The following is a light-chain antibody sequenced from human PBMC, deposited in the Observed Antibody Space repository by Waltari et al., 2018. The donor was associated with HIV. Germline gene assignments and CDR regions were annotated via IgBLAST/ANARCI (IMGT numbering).Light chain of an antibody. J-gene: IGKJ5*01. CDR2: DAS. Sequence: EIVLTQSPATLSLSPGDRATLSCRASQSVSSYLAWYQQKPAQAPRLLIYDASNRATGIPARFSGSGSGTDFTLTISSLEPEDFAVYYCQQRSNWPTFGQGTRLEIK. V-gene: IGKV3-11*01. CDR3: QQRSNWPT. CDR1: QSVSSY.